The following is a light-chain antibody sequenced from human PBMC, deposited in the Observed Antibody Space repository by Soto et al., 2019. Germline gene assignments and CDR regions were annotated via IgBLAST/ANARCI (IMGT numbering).Light chain of an antibody. V-gene: IGLV1-40*01. CDR1: SSNIVAGYD. Sequence: QSVLTQPHSVSGAPGQRVTISCSGSSSNIVAGYDLNWYRQLPGTAPKLLIYGNNDRPSGVPDRFSGSKSGTSASLAITGLQAEDEADYVCQSYDRSLRTYVFGTATQLTVL. J-gene: IGLJ1*01. CDR3: QSYDRSLRTYV. CDR2: GNN.